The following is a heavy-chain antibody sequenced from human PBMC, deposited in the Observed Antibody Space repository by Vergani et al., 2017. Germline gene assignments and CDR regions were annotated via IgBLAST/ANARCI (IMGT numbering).Heavy chain of an antibody. CDR3: ARGREMPPFGEVTFDP. D-gene: IGHD3-10*01. CDR2: IYHSGST. V-gene: IGHV4-30-2*01. J-gene: IGHJ5*02. CDR1: GGSISSGGYS. Sequence: QLQLQESGSGLVKPSQTLSLTCAVSGGSISSGGYSWSWIRQPPGKGLEWIGYIYHSGSTYYNPSLKSRVTISVDTSKNQFSLKLSSVTAADTAGCYCARGREMPPFGEVTFDPWGQGTLVTVSS.